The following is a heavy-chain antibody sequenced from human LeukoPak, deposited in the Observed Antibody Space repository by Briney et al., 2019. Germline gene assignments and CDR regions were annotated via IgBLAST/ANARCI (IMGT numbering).Heavy chain of an antibody. CDR2: LNLDIGFT. Sequence: VAAVKVSCKAPGYTFTGDYMYWVRQGPGQGLGWMGWLNLDIGFTNYVQNFQGRVTMARDTSISTASMELSSLKPDDTAVYYWARDLCSGGGCHYWYFDLWGRGILVTVSS. V-gene: IGHV1-2*02. D-gene: IGHD2-15*01. CDR3: ARDLCSGGGCHYWYFDL. CDR1: GYTFTGDY. J-gene: IGHJ2*01.